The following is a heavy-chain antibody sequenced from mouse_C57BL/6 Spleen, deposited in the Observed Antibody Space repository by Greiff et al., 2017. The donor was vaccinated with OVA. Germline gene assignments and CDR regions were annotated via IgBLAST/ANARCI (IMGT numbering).Heavy chain of an antibody. CDR3: ARWGNDVPY. CDR2: INPYNGDT. D-gene: IGHD2-2*01. V-gene: IGHV1-20*01. Sequence: VQLQQSGPELVKPGDSVKISCKASGYSFTGYFMNWVMQSHGKSLEWIGRINPYNGDTFYNQKFKGKATLTVDKSSSTANMELRSLTSEDSAVYYWARWGNDVPYWGKGTLVTVSA. J-gene: IGHJ3*01. CDR1: GYSFTGYF.